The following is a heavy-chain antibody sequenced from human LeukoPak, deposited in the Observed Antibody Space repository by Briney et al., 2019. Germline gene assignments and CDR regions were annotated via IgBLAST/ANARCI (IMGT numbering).Heavy chain of an antibody. D-gene: IGHD2-2*01. V-gene: IGHV3-23*01. CDR3: ASIGSGYCSSTSCCDY. J-gene: IGHJ4*02. CDR1: GFTFSSYA. CDR2: ISGSGGST. Sequence: GGSLRLSCAASGFTFSSYAMSWVRQAPGKGLEWVSAISGSGGSTYYADSVKGRFTISRDNAKNTLYLQMNSLRAEDTAVYYCASIGSGYCSSTSCCDYWGQGTLVTVSS.